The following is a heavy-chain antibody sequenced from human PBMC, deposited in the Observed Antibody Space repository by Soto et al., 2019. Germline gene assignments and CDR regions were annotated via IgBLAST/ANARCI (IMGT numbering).Heavy chain of an antibody. D-gene: IGHD4-17*01. Sequence: GGSLRLSCAASGFTFSSYGMHWVRQAPGKGLEWVAVIWYDGSNKYYADSVKGRFTISRDNSKNTLYLQMNSLRAEDTAVYYCARADDYGDYRLKSAFDIWGQGTMVTVSS. CDR2: IWYDGSNK. CDR1: GFTFSSYG. CDR3: ARADDYGDYRLKSAFDI. J-gene: IGHJ3*02. V-gene: IGHV3-33*01.